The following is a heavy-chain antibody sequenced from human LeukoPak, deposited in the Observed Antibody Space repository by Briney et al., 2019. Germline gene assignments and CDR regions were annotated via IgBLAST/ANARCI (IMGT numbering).Heavy chain of an antibody. Sequence: ASVKVSCKASGYTFTGYYMHWVRQAPGQGLEWMGWINPNSGGTNYAKKFQGRVTMTRDTSISTAYMELSRLRSDDTAVYYCARVDTAMVRYFDYWGQGTLVTVSS. CDR2: INPNSGGT. V-gene: IGHV1-2*02. CDR3: ARVDTAMVRYFDY. D-gene: IGHD5-18*01. J-gene: IGHJ4*02. CDR1: GYTFTGYY.